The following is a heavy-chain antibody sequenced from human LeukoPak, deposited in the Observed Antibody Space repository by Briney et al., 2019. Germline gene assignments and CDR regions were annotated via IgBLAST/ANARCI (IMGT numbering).Heavy chain of an antibody. CDR2: INPNSGGT. CDR1: GYTFTGYY. V-gene: IGHV1-2*02. Sequence: PGASVKVSCKASGYTFTGYYMHWVRQAPGQGLEWMGWINPNSGGTNYAQKFQGRVTMTRDTSISTAYMELSRLRSDDTAVYYCARCVSGGSCYSFDWFDPWGQGTLVTVSS. CDR3: ARCVSGGSCYSFDWFDP. D-gene: IGHD2-15*01. J-gene: IGHJ5*02.